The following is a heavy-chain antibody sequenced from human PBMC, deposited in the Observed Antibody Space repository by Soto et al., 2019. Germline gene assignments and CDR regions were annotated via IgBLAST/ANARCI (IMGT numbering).Heavy chain of an antibody. Sequence: RASVKVSCKASGGTFSSYAISWVRQAPGQGLEWMGGIIPIFGTANYAQKFQGRVTITADESTSTAYMELSSLRSEDTAVYYCAGEPVDTAMVTYYYGMDVWGQGTTVTV. CDR3: AGEPVDTAMVTYYYGMDV. CDR1: GGTFSSYA. CDR2: IIPIFGTA. D-gene: IGHD5-18*01. V-gene: IGHV1-69*13. J-gene: IGHJ6*02.